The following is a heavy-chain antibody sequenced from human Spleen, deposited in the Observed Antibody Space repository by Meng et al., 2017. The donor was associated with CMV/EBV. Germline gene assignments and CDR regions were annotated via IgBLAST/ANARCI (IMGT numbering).Heavy chain of an antibody. V-gene: IGHV1-46*01. Sequence: ASVKVSCKASGYTFTSYYMHWVRQAPGLGLEWLGIINPSGGSTSYAQKFQGRVTMTRDTSTSTAYMELSRLRSDDTAVYYCARDRIPYYDFWSGGGWFDPWGQGTLVTVSS. CDR1: GYTFTSYY. D-gene: IGHD3-3*01. CDR3: ARDRIPYYDFWSGGGWFDP. J-gene: IGHJ5*02. CDR2: INPSGGST.